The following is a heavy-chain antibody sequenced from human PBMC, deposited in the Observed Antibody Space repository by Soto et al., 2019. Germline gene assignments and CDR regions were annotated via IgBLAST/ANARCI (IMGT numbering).Heavy chain of an antibody. Sequence: GGYLRLSCAASGFAFSSSAMSWVRQAPGEGMEWVSAISGSGASTYYAGSVKGRLTISRDNSKNTLYLQMNSLRADDTALYYCAKNRDGYYYSYFDYWGQGTLVTVSS. D-gene: IGHD3-22*01. J-gene: IGHJ4*02. V-gene: IGHV3-23*01. CDR3: AKNRDGYYYSYFDY. CDR1: GFAFSSSA. CDR2: ISGSGAST.